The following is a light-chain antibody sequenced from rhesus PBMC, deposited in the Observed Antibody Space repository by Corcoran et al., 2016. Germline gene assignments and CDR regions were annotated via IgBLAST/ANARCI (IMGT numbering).Light chain of an antibody. CDR1: QDITNN. V-gene: IGKV1-25*01. CDR3: QHGYGTPLYS. Sequence: DIQMTQSPSSLSASIGDRVTITCQASQDITNNLAWYQQKPGKVPNLLIYKASILNSGVPSRFSGSGSGTDFTLTISSLQPEDFASYYCQHGYGTPLYSFGQGTKVEIK. CDR2: KAS. J-gene: IGKJ2*01.